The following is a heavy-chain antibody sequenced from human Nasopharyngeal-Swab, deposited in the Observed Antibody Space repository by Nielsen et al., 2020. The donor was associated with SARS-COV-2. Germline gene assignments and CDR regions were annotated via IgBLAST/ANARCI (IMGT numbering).Heavy chain of an antibody. V-gene: IGHV5-10-1*01. J-gene: IGHJ4*02. CDR2: IDPSDSYI. Sequence: VALLPGKGLEWMGRIDPSDSYINYSPSFQGHVTISADKSISTAYLQWSSLKASDTAMYYCARHSGSGYFDYWGQGTLVTVSS. CDR3: ARHSGSGYFDY. D-gene: IGHD2-15*01.